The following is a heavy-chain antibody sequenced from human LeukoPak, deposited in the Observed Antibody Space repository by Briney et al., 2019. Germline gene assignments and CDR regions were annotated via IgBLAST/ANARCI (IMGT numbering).Heavy chain of an antibody. V-gene: IGHV1-69*01. CDR1: GGNLSSYA. J-gene: IGHJ6*02. CDR2: IIPFFATT. CDR3: VRGLGYCSAGNCYLFGMDV. Sequence: ASVKVSCKASGGNLSSYAMTWVRQAPGQGLEWMGGIIPFFATTNYAQKFQGRVTVTADESTSTSYMELTSLRSDDTAVYCCVRGLGYCSAGNCYLFGMDVGGQGTTVTVSS. D-gene: IGHD2-15*01.